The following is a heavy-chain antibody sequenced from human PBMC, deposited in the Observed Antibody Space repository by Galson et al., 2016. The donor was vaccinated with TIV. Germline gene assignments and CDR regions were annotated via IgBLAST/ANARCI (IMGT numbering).Heavy chain of an antibody. CDR3: VRDRAYSTYDY. D-gene: IGHD4-11*01. CDR1: GFTFGSYW. J-gene: IGHJ4*02. CDR2: IKQDGSEK. Sequence: SLRLSCAASGFTFGSYWMSWVRQAPGKGLEWVANIKQDGSEKYYVDSVKGRVTISRDNAKNSLYLQMSSLRAEDTAVYYCVRDRAYSTYDYWGQGTQVTVSS. V-gene: IGHV3-7*03.